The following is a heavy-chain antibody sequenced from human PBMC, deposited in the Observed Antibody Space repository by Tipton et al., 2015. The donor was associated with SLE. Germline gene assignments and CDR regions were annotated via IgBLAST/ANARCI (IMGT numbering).Heavy chain of an antibody. CDR1: GYSFTDYW. D-gene: IGHD3/OR15-3a*01. Sequence: QSGAEVKEPGESLKISCKGSGYSFTDYWIGWVRQMPGKGLEWMGIIWPGDSETRYSPSFQGQVTISAGKSISPAYLQWSSLKASDTAMYYCARLRDWTDYFDYWGQGTLVTVSS. CDR2: IWPGDSET. V-gene: IGHV5-51*03. CDR3: ARLRDWTDYFDY. J-gene: IGHJ4*02.